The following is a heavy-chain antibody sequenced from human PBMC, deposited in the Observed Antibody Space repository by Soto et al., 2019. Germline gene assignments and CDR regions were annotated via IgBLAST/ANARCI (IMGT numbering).Heavy chain of an antibody. J-gene: IGHJ4*02. CDR1: GFTFSSYG. CDR2: ISYDGSNK. CDR3: ARSRLFSAERAAADLVDY. V-gene: IGHV3-30*03. D-gene: IGHD6-13*01. Sequence: GGSLRLSCAASGFTFSSYGMHWVRQAPGKGLEWVAVISYDGSNKYYADSVKGRFTISRDNSKNTLYLQMNSLRAEDTAVYYCARSRLFSAERAAADLVDYSGQGTLVTVSS.